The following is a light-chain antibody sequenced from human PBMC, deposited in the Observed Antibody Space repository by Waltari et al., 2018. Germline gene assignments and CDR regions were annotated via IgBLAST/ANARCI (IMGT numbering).Light chain of an antibody. J-gene: IGKJ1*01. CDR1: QSISKY. Sequence: EIVFTQSPGTLSLSPGERATLSCRASQSISKYLDWYQQKPGQAPRLLIYEAPIRATGIPDRFSGSGSGTDFSLIISRLEPEDFAVYYCQKYEALPATFGQGTKVEIK. CDR2: EAP. CDR3: QKYEALPAT. V-gene: IGKV3-20*01.